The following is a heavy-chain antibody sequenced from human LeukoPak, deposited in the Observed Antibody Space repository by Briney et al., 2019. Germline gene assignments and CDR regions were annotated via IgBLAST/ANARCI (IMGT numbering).Heavy chain of an antibody. CDR1: GGSLSSGGYY. J-gene: IGHJ3*02. CDR2: IYYSGRN. Sequence: SETLSLTCTVSGGSLSSGGYYWSWIRQHPGRGLEWIGYIYYSGRNYYNPSLKSRVTISVDTSKNQFSLKLSSVTAADTAVYYWARDVIQGSPYRAFDIWGQGTMVTVSS. CDR3: ARDVIQGSPYRAFDI. V-gene: IGHV4-31*03. D-gene: IGHD5-18*01.